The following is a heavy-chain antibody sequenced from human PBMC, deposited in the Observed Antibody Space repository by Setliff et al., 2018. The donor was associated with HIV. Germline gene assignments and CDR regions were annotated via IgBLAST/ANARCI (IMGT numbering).Heavy chain of an antibody. J-gene: IGHJ3*02. CDR3: ARDPDSGYDSGAFDI. V-gene: IGHV1-8*03. CDR2: MDPNNGHT. CDR1: GYIFTSYD. D-gene: IGHD5-12*01. Sequence: EASVKVSCKASGYIFTSYDVNWVRQAPGQGLEWMGWMDPNNGHTTYAQNFQGRVTITRDTSVGTAYMELSSLRSEDTAVYYCARDPDSGYDSGAFDIWGQGTMVTVSS.